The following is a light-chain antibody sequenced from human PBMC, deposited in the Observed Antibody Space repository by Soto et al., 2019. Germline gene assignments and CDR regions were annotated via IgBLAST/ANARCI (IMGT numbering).Light chain of an antibody. CDR2: AAS. Sequence: DIQMTQSPSSLSASVGDRVTITCRASQSSSSYFNWYQQKPGKAPKLLIYAASSLQNVVPSRFSGSGSGTDFTLTISSLQPEDAATYYCQQSYSTPFTFGGGTKVEIK. J-gene: IGKJ4*01. CDR3: QQSYSTPFT. V-gene: IGKV1-39*01. CDR1: QSSSSY.